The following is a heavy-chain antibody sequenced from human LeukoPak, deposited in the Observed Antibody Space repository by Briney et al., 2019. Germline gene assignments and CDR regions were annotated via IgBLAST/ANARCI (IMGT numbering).Heavy chain of an antibody. J-gene: IGHJ4*02. CDR2: ISSSSSYI. CDR1: GFTFSSYS. Sequence: GGSLRLSCAASGFTFSSYSMNWVRQAPGKGLEWVSSISSSSSYIYYADSVKGRFTISRDNAKNSLYLQMNSLRAEDTAVYYCARRLGIADYFDYWGQGTLVTVSS. D-gene: IGHD3-16*01. CDR3: ARRLGIADYFDY. V-gene: IGHV3-21*01.